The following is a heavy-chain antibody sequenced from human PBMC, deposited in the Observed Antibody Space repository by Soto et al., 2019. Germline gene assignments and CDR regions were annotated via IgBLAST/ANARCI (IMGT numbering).Heavy chain of an antibody. Sequence: SETLSLTCTVSGGSISSGGYYWSWIRQHPGKGLEWIGYIYYSGSTYYNPSLKSRVTISVDTSKNQFSLKLSSVTAADTAVYYCARDQGRIIDYWGQGTLVTVSS. CDR2: IYYSGST. CDR3: ARDQGRIIDY. J-gene: IGHJ4*02. V-gene: IGHV4-31*03. CDR1: GGSISSGGYY.